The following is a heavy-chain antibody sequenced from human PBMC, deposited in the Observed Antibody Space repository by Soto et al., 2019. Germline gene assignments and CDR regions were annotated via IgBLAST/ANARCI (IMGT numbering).Heavy chain of an antibody. D-gene: IGHD5-12*01. V-gene: IGHV1-46*01. CDR3: ARGDIVAIFGMDA. Sequence: QVQLVQSGAEVKKPGASVKVSCKASGYTFTSYYMHWVRQAPGQGLEWMGIINPSGGSTTYAQKFHVRVTMTRDTSTSTVYMELSSLRSEDTAVYYCARGDIVAIFGMDAWGQWTTVTVSS. CDR1: GYTFTSYY. J-gene: IGHJ6*02. CDR2: INPSGGST.